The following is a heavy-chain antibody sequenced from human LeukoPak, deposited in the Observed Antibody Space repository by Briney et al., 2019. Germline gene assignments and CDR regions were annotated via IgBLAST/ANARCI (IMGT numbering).Heavy chain of an antibody. Sequence: GASVKVSCKASGHTFTSYGISWVRQAPGQGLEWMGWISAYNGNTNYAQKLQGRVTMTTDTSTSTAYMELRSLRSDDTAVYYCARHSGSYYLIPLHYFDYWGQGTLVTVSS. CDR1: GHTFTSYG. V-gene: IGHV1-18*01. D-gene: IGHD1-26*01. CDR3: ARHSGSYYLIPLHYFDY. J-gene: IGHJ4*02. CDR2: ISAYNGNT.